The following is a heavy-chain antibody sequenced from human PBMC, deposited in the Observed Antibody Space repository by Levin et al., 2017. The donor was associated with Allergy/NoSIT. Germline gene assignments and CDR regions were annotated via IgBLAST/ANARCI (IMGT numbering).Heavy chain of an antibody. CDR1: GGSISSSSYY. J-gene: IGHJ5*02. CDR3: ARDRTILGYCSSTSCYFLDP. D-gene: IGHD2-2*01. V-gene: IGHV4-39*01. CDR2: IYYSGST. Sequence: SEILSLTCTVSGGSISSSSYYWGWIRQPPGKGLEWIGSIYYSGSTYYNPSLKSRVTISVDTSKNQFSLKLSSVTAADTAVYYCARDRTILGYCSSTSCYFLDPWGQGTLVTVSS.